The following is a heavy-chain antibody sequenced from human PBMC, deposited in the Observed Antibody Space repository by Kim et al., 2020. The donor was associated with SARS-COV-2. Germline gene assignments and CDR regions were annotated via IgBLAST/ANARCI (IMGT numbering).Heavy chain of an antibody. J-gene: IGHJ5*02. V-gene: IGHV3-30*01. CDR3: ARPRSGSYSGPFDP. D-gene: IGHD1-26*01. Sequence: ADSVKGRFTISRDNSKNTLYLQMNSLGAEDTAVYYCARPRSGSYSGPFDPWGQGTLVTVSS.